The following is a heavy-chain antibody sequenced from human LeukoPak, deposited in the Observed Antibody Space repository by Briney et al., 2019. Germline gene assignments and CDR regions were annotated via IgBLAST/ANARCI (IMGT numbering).Heavy chain of an antibody. J-gene: IGHJ6*03. V-gene: IGHV4-31*03. CDR1: GGSISSGGYY. CDR2: NYYSGST. Sequence: PSQTLSLTCTVSGGSISSGGYYWSWIRQHPGKGLEWIGYNYYSGSTYYNPSLKSRVTISVDTSKNQFSLKLSSVTAADTAVYYCARVSNSGYDYYYMDVWGKGTTVTVSS. CDR3: ARVSNSGYDYYYMDV. D-gene: IGHD2/OR15-2a*01.